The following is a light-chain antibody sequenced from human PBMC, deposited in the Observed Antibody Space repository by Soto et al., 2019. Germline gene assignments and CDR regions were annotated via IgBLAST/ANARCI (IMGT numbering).Light chain of an antibody. CDR3: HQYDSWT. J-gene: IGKJ1*01. CDR1: QSFNSIY. Sequence: EIVLTQSPGPLSLSPGERATLSCRASQSFNSIYLAWYQQKPGQAPRLLIYGASSRATGIPDMFSGSGSGTDFTLTISRLEPEDLAVYYCHQYDSWTLGQGTKVDIK. CDR2: GAS. V-gene: IGKV3-20*01.